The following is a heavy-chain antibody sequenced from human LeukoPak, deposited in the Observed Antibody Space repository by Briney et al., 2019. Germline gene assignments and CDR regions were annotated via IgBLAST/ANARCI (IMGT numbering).Heavy chain of an antibody. CDR3: ARDPSLQRESYLFDY. V-gene: IGHV3-48*03. J-gene: IGHJ4*02. CDR1: GFTFSSYE. CDR2: ISSSGSTI. Sequence: PGGSLRLSCAASGFTFSSYEMNWVRQAPGKGLEWVSYISSSGSTIYYADSVKGRFTISRDNAKNSLYLQMNSLRAEDTAVYYCARDPSLQRESYLFDYWGQGTLVTVSS. D-gene: IGHD1-1*01.